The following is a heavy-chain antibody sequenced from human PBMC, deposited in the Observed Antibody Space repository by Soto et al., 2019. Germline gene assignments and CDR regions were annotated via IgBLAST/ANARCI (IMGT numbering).Heavy chain of an antibody. V-gene: IGHV3-48*04. Sequence: EVQLVESGGGLVQPGGSLRLSCAGSGFIFSTYTMNWVRQAPGKGLGWLADITGASTTISYRDGVKGRFTISRDNDKRSLFLQLDRLRGEYAAVYYRERSREPGVQYGLDVWGPGTTVTVSS. D-gene: IGHD1-26*01. CDR1: GFIFSTYT. J-gene: IGHJ6*02. CDR2: ITGASTTI. CDR3: ERSREPGVQYGLDV.